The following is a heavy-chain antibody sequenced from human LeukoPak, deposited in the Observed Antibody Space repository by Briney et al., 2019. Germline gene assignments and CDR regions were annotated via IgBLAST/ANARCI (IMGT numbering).Heavy chain of an antibody. CDR1: GVSISSNNW. D-gene: IGHD1-26*01. CDR3: ARSEVGGDFDY. CDR2: IYHSGSS. J-gene: IGHJ4*02. Sequence: SETLSLTCAVSGVSISSNNWWNWVRQPPGKGLEWIGEIYHSGSSNYNPSLKSRVTISVDKSKNQFSLKLSSVTAADTAVYYCARSEVGGDFDYWGQGTLVTVSS. V-gene: IGHV4-4*02.